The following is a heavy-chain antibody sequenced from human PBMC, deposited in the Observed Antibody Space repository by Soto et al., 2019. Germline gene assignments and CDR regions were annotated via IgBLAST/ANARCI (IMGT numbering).Heavy chain of an antibody. CDR3: AKDQYSSSPASFDD. J-gene: IGHJ4*02. V-gene: IGHV3-23*01. D-gene: IGHD6-6*01. CDR2: ISGNGGST. Sequence: PGGSLRLSCAASGFTFSSYAMSWVRQAPGRGLEWVSAISGNGGSTYHAESVKGRFTISRDNSKNTLYLQMNSLRAEDTAVYYCAKDQYSSSPASFDDWGQGTRVTVAS. CDR1: GFTFSSYA.